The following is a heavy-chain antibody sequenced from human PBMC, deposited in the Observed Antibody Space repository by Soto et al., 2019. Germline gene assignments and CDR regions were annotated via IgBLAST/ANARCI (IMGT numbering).Heavy chain of an antibody. J-gene: IGHJ3*01. Sequence: EVQLVESGGGLVRPGGSLRLSCAASGFTFSYYWMHWVRQAPGKGLGWISRIHSDGSSTTYADFVKGRFIISRDNARNTVELQMKSVRVEDTAVYYCARGDRGAFDLWGQGTVVTVSS. CDR2: IHSDGSST. D-gene: IGHD1-26*01. CDR1: GFTFSYYW. V-gene: IGHV3-74*01. CDR3: ARGDRGAFDL.